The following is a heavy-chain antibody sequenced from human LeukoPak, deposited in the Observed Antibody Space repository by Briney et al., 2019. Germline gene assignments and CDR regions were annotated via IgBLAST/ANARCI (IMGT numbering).Heavy chain of an antibody. D-gene: IGHD3-16*02. Sequence: KPSETLSLTCTVSGGSISSSSYYWGWIRQPPGKGLEWIGSIYYSGSTYYNPSLKSRVTISVDTSKNQFSLKLSSVTAADTAVYYCARENPSRYSAYWGQGTLVTVSS. CDR1: GGSISSSSYY. CDR3: ARENPSRYSAY. CDR2: IYYSGST. V-gene: IGHV4-39*01. J-gene: IGHJ4*02.